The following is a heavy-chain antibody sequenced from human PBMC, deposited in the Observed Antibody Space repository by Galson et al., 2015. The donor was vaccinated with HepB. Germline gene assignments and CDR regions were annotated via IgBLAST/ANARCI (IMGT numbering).Heavy chain of an antibody. CDR2: IIPIFGTA. J-gene: IGHJ3*02. Sequence: SVKVSCKASGGTFSSYAISWVRQAPGQGLEWMGGIIPIFGTANYAQKFRGRVTITADESTSTAYMELSSLRSEDTAVYYCARAEQQLVPGAFDIWGQGTMVTVSS. V-gene: IGHV1-69*13. CDR1: GGTFSSYA. CDR3: ARAEQQLVPGAFDI. D-gene: IGHD6-13*01.